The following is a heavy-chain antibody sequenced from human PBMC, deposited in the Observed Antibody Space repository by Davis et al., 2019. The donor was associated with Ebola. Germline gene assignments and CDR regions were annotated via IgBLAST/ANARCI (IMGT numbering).Heavy chain of an antibody. Sequence: HTGGSLRPSCAASGLAFSLYWTHWVRQAPGKGLVWVSRTNSDGSDTIYADSVTGRFTISRDNTKSTLFLQMNSLRAEDTAVYFCARGRNGYTSVARRFEVWGQGTLVTVSS. CDR3: ARGRNGYTSVARRFEV. J-gene: IGHJ4*02. CDR2: TNSDGSDT. D-gene: IGHD5-24*01. V-gene: IGHV3-74*01. CDR1: GLAFSLYW.